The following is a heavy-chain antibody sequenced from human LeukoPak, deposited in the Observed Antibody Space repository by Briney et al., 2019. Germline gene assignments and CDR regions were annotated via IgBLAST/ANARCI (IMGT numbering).Heavy chain of an antibody. J-gene: IGHJ3*02. CDR1: GFTFSSYA. Sequence: AGSLSLSCAASGFTFSSYAMSWVRQAPGKGLEWVSASSGSGGSTYYADSVKGRFTISRDNSKNTLYLQMNSLRAEDTAVYYCAKDQFGRYDFWSGYYDAFDIWGQGTMVTVSS. V-gene: IGHV3-23*01. D-gene: IGHD3-3*01. CDR3: AKDQFGRYDFWSGYYDAFDI. CDR2: SSGSGGST.